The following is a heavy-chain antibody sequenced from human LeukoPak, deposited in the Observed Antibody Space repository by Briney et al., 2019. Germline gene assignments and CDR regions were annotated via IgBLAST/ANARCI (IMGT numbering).Heavy chain of an antibody. Sequence: KPSETLSLTCPVAAASISSYYWSWIRQPPGKGLACIGYIYYSGSTNYNPSLKSRGTISVDTSKNQFSLKLSSVTAADTAVYYCARESSSGSNPHLYYYYYYYMDVWGKGTTVTITS. V-gene: IGHV4-59*12. CDR2: IYYSGST. CDR1: AASISSYY. CDR3: ARESSSGSNPHLYYYYYYYMDV. J-gene: IGHJ6*03. D-gene: IGHD3-22*01.